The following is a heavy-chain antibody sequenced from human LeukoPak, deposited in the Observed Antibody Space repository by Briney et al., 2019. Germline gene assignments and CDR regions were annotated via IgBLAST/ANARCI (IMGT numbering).Heavy chain of an antibody. J-gene: IGHJ4*02. CDR3: ARDSFALFGIVMVRGVILPNFDY. D-gene: IGHD3-10*01. Sequence: ASVKVSCKASGYTFTSNGISWVRQAPGQGLEWMGWISAYNGNTNYAQKLQGRVTMTTDTSTSTAYMELRSLRSDDTAVYYCARDSFALFGIVMVRGVILPNFDYWGQGTLVTVSS. CDR2: ISAYNGNT. V-gene: IGHV1-18*01. CDR1: GYTFTSNG.